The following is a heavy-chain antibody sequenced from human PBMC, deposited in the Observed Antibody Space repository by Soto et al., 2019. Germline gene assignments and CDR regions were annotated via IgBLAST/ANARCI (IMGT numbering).Heavy chain of an antibody. CDR3: ARSLGVSPDY. J-gene: IGHJ4*02. Sequence: QVQLVESGGGVVQPGRSLRLSCAASGFTFSSYAMHWVRQAPGKGLEWEAVISYDGSNKYYADSVKGRFTISRDNSKNTLYLQMNSLRAEDTAVYYCARSLGVSPDYWGQGTLVTVSS. V-gene: IGHV3-30-3*01. CDR1: GFTFSSYA. CDR2: ISYDGSNK. D-gene: IGHD2-8*01.